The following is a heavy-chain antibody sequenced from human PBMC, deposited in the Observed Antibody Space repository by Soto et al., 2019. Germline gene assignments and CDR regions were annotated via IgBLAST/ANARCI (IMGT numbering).Heavy chain of an antibody. D-gene: IGHD3-22*01. CDR3: ARSMFYSDGSNYSPFDY. J-gene: IGHJ4*02. CDR1: GVSVRGYY. Sequence: SETLSLTCAVYGVSVRGYYWSWIRQPPGKGLEWIGEINDSGSTKYNPSLKSRVTISVDTSKNQFSLSLSSVTAADTAVYYCARSMFYSDGSNYSPFDYWGQGTLVTVS. CDR2: INDSGST. V-gene: IGHV4-34*01.